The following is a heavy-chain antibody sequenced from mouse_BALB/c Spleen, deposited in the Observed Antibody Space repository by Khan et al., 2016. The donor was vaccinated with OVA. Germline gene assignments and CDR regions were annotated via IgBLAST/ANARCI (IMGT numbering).Heavy chain of an antibody. CDR3: ARVYGGDFDY. CDR2: ISYSCNT. CDR1: GYSITSDSA. V-gene: IGHV3-2*02. Sequence: QLEESGPGLVKPSQSLSLTCTVTGYSITSDSAWNWIRQFPGNKLEWMGYISYSCNTNYNPSLRSRISITRDTSKNQFFPQLNSVTTEDTATYYCARVYGGDFDYWGQGTTLTVSS. D-gene: IGHD1-1*01. J-gene: IGHJ2*01.